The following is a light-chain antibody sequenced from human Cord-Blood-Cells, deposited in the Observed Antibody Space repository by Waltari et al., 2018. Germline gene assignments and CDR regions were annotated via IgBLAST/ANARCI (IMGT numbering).Light chain of an antibody. CDR3: QQSYSTPFT. J-gene: IGKJ3*01. V-gene: IGKV1-39*01. Sequence: DIQMTQSPSSLSASLGDRVTITGRASQSISSYLNWYQQKPGKAPKLLIYAASSLQRGVPSRFSGSGSGTDFTLTISSLQPEDFATYYCQQSYSTPFTFGPGTKVDIK. CDR2: AAS. CDR1: QSISSY.